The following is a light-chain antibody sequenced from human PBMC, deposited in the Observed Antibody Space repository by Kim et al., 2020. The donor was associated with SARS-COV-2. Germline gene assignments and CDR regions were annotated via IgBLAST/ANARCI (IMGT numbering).Light chain of an antibody. CDR3: QQYDTYPYT. CDR1: QSINSW. CDR2: NAS. V-gene: IGKV1-5*03. J-gene: IGKJ2*01. Sequence: DIQMTQSPSTLSASVRDRVTITCRASQSINSWLAWYQQKPGKAPKVLIYNASSLESGVPSRFSGTGSGAEFTLTISSLQPDDFATYYCQQYDTYPYTFGQGTKLEI.